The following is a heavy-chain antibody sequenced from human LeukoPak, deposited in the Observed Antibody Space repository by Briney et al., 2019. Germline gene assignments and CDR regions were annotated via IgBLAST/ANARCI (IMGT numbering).Heavy chain of an antibody. V-gene: IGHV4-39*07. J-gene: IGHJ4*02. Sequence: SETLSLTCTVSGGSISSYYWSWIRQPPGKGLEWIGSIYYSGSTYYNPSLKSRVTISVDTSKNQFSLKLSSVTAAGTAVYYCARDDKRLWFGEWGQGTLVTVSS. D-gene: IGHD3-10*01. CDR2: IYYSGST. CDR3: ARDDKRLWFGE. CDR1: GGSISSYY.